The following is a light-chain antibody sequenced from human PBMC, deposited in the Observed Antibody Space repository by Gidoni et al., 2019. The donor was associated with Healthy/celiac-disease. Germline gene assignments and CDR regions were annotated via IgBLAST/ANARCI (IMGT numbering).Light chain of an antibody. V-gene: IGKV3-15*01. CDR2: GAS. CDR1: QSVSSN. J-gene: IGKJ1*01. Sequence: IAMTQSPATLSVSPGERATLSCRASQSVSSNLAWYQQKPGQAPRLLIYGASNRATGIPARFSGSGSGTEFTLTISSLESEDFAVYYCQQCNNWPRTFGQGTKVEIK. CDR3: QQCNNWPRT.